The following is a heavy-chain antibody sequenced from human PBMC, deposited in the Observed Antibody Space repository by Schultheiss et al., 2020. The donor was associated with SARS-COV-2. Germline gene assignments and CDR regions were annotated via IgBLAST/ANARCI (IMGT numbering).Heavy chain of an antibody. V-gene: IGHV2-70*01. Sequence: SGPTLVKPTQTLTLTCTFSGLSVSETGVGVGWIRQPPGKALEWLALIDWDDDTYYSTSLQTRLTISKGTSKNQVVLTMTNMHPVDTATYYCARPNSCGSGWYFFDYWGQGALVTVSS. D-gene: IGHD6-19*01. J-gene: IGHJ4*02. CDR3: ARPNSCGSGWYFFDY. CDR1: GLSVSETGVG. CDR2: IDWDDDT.